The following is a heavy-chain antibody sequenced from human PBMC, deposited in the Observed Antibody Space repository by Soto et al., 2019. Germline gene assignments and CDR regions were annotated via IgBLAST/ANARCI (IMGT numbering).Heavy chain of an antibody. D-gene: IGHD4-17*01. V-gene: IGHV4-61*01. J-gene: IGHJ6*02. Sequence: SETLSLTCTVSGGSVSSGSYYWSWIRQPPGKGLEWIGYIYYSGSTNYNPSLKSRVTISVDTSKNQFSLKLSSVTAADTAVYYCAREATVTTDYYYYYGMDVWGQGTTVTIS. CDR1: GGSVSSGSYY. CDR3: AREATVTTDYYYYYGMDV. CDR2: IYYSGST.